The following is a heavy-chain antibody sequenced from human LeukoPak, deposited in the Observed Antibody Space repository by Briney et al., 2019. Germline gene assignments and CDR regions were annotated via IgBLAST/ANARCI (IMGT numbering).Heavy chain of an antibody. CDR1: GGSISSGGYY. V-gene: IGHV4-31*03. CDR2: IYYSGST. CDR3: ARDRVSGAFDI. J-gene: IGHJ3*02. D-gene: IGHD6-6*01. Sequence: SETLSLTCTVSGGSISSGGYYWSWIRQHPGKGLEWIGYIYYSGSTYYNPSLKSRVTISVDMSKNQFSLKLSSVTAADTAVYYCARDRVSGAFDIWGQGTMVTVSS.